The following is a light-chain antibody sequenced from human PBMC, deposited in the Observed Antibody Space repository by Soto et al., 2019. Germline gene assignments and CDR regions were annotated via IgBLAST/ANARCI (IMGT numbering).Light chain of an antibody. CDR1: QSISSY. Sequence: DIQMTQAPSSLSASVGDRVTITCRASQSISSYLNWYQQKPGKAPQLLIYAASSLQSGVPSRFSGSGSVTEFTLTISSLQPEDFATYYCQQSYSTLRTFGQGTKVEIK. CDR3: QQSYSTLRT. V-gene: IGKV1-39*01. J-gene: IGKJ1*01. CDR2: AAS.